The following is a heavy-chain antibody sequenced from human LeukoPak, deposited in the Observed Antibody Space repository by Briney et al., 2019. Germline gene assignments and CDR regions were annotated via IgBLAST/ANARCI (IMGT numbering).Heavy chain of an antibody. V-gene: IGHV3-48*04. CDR2: ISTSGSTI. CDR1: GFTFSIYS. CDR3: ARDGEYTGNDLDY. D-gene: IGHD3-10*01. J-gene: IGHJ4*02. Sequence: GGSLRLSCAASGFTFSIYSVTWVRQAPGKGLEWVSFISTSGSTIYYADSVKGRFTISRDNAKNSLWLQMNSLRAEDTAVYYCARDGEYTGNDLDYWGQGTLVTVSS.